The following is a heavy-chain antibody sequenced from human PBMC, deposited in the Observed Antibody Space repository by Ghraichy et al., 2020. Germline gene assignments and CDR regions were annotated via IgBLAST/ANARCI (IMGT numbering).Heavy chain of an antibody. J-gene: IGHJ5*02. CDR3: ARTQLWLHYWFDP. CDR2: INHSGST. CDR1: GGSFSGYY. D-gene: IGHD5-18*01. V-gene: IGHV4-34*01. Sequence: SETLSLTCAVYGGSFSGYYWSWIRQPPGKGLEWIGEINHSGSTNYNPSLKSRVTISVDTSKNQFSLKLSSVTAADTAVYYCARTQLWLHYWFDPWGQGTLVTVSS.